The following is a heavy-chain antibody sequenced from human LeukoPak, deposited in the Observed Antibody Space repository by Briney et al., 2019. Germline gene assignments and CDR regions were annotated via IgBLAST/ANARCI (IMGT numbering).Heavy chain of an antibody. Sequence: GGSLRLSCAASGFTFSSYSMNWVRQAPGEGLEWVSSISSSSSYIYYADSVKGRFTISRDNAKNSLYLQMNSLRAEDTAVYYCAKGTYYGDYALDYWGQGTLVTVSS. CDR2: ISSSSSYI. V-gene: IGHV3-21*01. J-gene: IGHJ4*02. CDR1: GFTFSSYS. CDR3: AKGTYYGDYALDY. D-gene: IGHD4-17*01.